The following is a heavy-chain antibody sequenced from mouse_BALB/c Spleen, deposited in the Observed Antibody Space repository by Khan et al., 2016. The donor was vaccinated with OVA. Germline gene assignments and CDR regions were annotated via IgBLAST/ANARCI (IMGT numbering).Heavy chain of an antibody. J-gene: IGHJ2*01. CDR3: ARGAYYYGDTYRYFDY. CDR2: INPYNVNT. CDR1: GYSFTGYT. D-gene: IGHD1-1*02. V-gene: IGHV1-37*01. Sequence: VQLKESGPELVKPGASMKISCKASGYSFTGYTMNWVRQSHGKNLEWVGLINPYNVNTTYNQKFKGKATLTVDKSSSTAYMELLSLTSEDSAVYYCARGAYYYGDTYRYFDYWGQGTTLTVSS.